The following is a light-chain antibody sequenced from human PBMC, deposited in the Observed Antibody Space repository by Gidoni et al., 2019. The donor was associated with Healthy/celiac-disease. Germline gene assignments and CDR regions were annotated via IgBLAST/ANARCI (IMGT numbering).Light chain of an antibody. CDR1: QSVSSSY. J-gene: IGKJ2*01. CDR3: QQYGSSPPYT. V-gene: IGKV3-20*01. Sequence: ETVLTQSLVTLSLSPGERATLSCRASQSVSSSYLAWYQQKPGQAPRLLIYGASSRATGIPDRFSGSGSGTDFTLTISRLEPEDFAVYYCQQYGSSPPYTFXXXTKLEIK. CDR2: GAS.